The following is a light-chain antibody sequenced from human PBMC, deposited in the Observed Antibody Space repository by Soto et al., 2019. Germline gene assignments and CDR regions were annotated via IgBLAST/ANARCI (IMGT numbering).Light chain of an antibody. CDR1: SSDVGGYHY. Sequence: QSPITQPASVSGSPGQSIPISCTGTSSDVGGYHYVSWYQQHPGKAPKLLINEVNKRPSGVPDRFSGSKSGNPASLTISGRQAADEADSYCFSYAGSWVFGGGTQLTVL. CDR3: FSYAGSWV. J-gene: IGLJ3*02. CDR2: EVN. V-gene: IGLV2-8*01.